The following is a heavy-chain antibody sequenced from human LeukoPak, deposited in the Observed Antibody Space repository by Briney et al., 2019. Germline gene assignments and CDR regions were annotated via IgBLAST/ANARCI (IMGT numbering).Heavy chain of an antibody. CDR2: IIPIFGTA. V-gene: IGHV1-69*05. CDR1: GGTFSSYA. D-gene: IGHD3-9*01. Sequence: GASVKVSCKASGGTFSSYAISWVRQAPGQGLGWMGRIIPIFGTANYAQKFQGRVTITTDESTSTAYMELSSLRSEDTAVYYCARDRGYDILTGYYFDYWGQGTLVTVSS. J-gene: IGHJ4*02. CDR3: ARDRGYDILTGYYFDY.